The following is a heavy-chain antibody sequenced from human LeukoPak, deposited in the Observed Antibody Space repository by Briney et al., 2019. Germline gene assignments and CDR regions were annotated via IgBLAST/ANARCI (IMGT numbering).Heavy chain of an antibody. CDR2: VYNGMNT. D-gene: IGHD3-22*01. Sequence: SETLSLTCTVSGGSISNYSWNWIRQPPGKGPEYIGHVYNGMNTNYNPSLQSRVTMSVDPSNNQFSLRLSSVTAADTAVYYCARAGTTYYYDDHVFDISSQGTLVTVSS. CDR1: GGSISNYS. CDR3: ARAGTTYYYDDHVFDI. J-gene: IGHJ3*02. V-gene: IGHV4-4*07.